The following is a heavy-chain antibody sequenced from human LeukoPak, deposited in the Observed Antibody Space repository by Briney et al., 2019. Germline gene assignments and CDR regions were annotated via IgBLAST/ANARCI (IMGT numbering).Heavy chain of an antibody. CDR1: GYTFTGYY. Sequence: ASVKVSCKASGYTFTGYYMHWVRQAPGQGLEWMGWINPNSGGTNYAQKFQGRVTMTRDTSISTAYMELSRLGSDDTAVYYCARDLLKITMVRGASYYYYGMDVWGQGTTVTVSS. CDR2: INPNSGGT. CDR3: ARDLLKITMVRGASYYYYGMDV. D-gene: IGHD3-10*01. J-gene: IGHJ6*02. V-gene: IGHV1-2*02.